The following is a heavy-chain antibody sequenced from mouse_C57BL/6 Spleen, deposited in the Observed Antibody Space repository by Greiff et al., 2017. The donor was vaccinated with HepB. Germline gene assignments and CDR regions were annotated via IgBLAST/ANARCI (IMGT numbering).Heavy chain of an antibody. CDR1: GYTFTSYW. CDR2: IYPSDSET. J-gene: IGHJ2*01. D-gene: IGHD3-3*01. V-gene: IGHV1-61*01. Sequence: VQLQQPGAELVRPGSSVKLSCKASGYTFTSYWMDWVKQRPGQGLEWIGNIYPSDSETHYNQKFKDKATLTVDKSSSTAYMQLSSLTSEDSAVYYCARKGDVYYFDYWGQGTTLTVSS. CDR3: ARKGDVYYFDY.